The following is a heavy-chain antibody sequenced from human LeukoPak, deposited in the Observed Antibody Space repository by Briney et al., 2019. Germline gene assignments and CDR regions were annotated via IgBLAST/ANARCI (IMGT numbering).Heavy chain of an antibody. CDR1: GFTFTVYW. V-gene: IGHV3-7*04. CDR3: VREVPGIMVAFDL. Sequence: PGGSLRLSCAAPGFTFTVYWMSWVRQAPGKGLEWLAPIKKEGSDKYYVDSVKGRFTISRDNAQNSIYLKVNSLRADDTAVYYCVREVPGIMVAFDLGGQGTMLSGSS. D-gene: IGHD2-2*01. J-gene: IGHJ3*01. CDR2: IKKEGSDK.